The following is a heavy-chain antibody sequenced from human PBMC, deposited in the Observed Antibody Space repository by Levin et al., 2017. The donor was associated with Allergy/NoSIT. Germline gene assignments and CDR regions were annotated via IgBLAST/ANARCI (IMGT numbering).Heavy chain of an antibody. D-gene: IGHD3-9*01. V-gene: IGHV3-30*18. CDR3: AKDQLDILTGYPYYYYGMDV. CDR1: GFTFSSYG. CDR2: ISYDGSNK. J-gene: IGHJ6*02. Sequence: GGSLRLSCAASGFTFSSYGMHWVRQAPGKGLEWVAVISYDGSNKYYADSVKGRFTISRDNSKNTLYLQMNSLRAEDTAVYYCAKDQLDILTGYPYYYYGMDVWGQGTTVTVSS.